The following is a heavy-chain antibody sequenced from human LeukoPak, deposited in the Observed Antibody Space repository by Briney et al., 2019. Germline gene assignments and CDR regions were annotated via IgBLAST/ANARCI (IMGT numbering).Heavy chain of an antibody. J-gene: IGHJ4*02. CDR3: ARDRPYSGSHGGDY. Sequence: ASLKVSCKASGYTFTGYYMHWVRQAPGQRLEWMGWINPNSGGTNYAQKFQGRVTMNRDTSISTAYMDLSRLRSDDTAVYYCARDRPYSGSHGGDYWGQGTLVTVSS. CDR1: GYTFTGYY. CDR2: INPNSGGT. D-gene: IGHD1-26*01. V-gene: IGHV1-2*02.